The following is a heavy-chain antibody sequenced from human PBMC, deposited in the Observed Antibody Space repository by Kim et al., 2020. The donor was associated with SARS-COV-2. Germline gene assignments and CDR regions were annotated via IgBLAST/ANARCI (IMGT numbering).Heavy chain of an antibody. CDR3: ARRWSSSVYAMDS. CDR2: VYYSGSL. Sequence: SETLSLTCTVSGASISSATFYWAWIRQPPGKGLEWIGTVYYSGSLYYNPSLKSRVTISIDTSKNQFSLKVSSVTAADTAVYYCARRWSSSVYAMDSWGQGTTVTVSS. D-gene: IGHD6-6*01. J-gene: IGHJ6*02. CDR1: GASISSATFY. V-gene: IGHV4-39*01.